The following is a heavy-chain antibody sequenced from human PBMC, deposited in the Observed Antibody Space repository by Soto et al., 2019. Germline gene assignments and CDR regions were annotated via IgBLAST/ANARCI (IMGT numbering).Heavy chain of an antibody. CDR1: GFIFTDYY. CDR2: ISSDGRDI. CDR3: ARLGSLGHLYYYAVGV. D-gene: IGHD1-26*01. Sequence: QVLLVESGGGLVRPGGSLSLSCSASGFIFTDYYMTWIRQAPGKGLEWVSHISSDGRDIYYADSMEGRLSVSRDNSENSLFLQMDSLRAEDSAVYYCARLGSLGHLYYYAVGVLGQGTPVTVSS. J-gene: IGHJ6*02. V-gene: IGHV3-11*01.